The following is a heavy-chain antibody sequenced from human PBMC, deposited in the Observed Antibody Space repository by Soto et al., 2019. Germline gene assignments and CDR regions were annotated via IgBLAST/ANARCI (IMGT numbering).Heavy chain of an antibody. CDR1: GGSISSGGYY. D-gene: IGHD2-2*03. V-gene: IGHV4-31*03. J-gene: IGHJ4*02. CDR2: IYYSGST. CDR3: ARTGERWILGYYFDY. Sequence: SETLSLTCTVSGGSISSGGYYWSWIRQHLGKGLEWIGYIYYSGSTYYNPSLKSRVTISVDTSKNQFSLKLSSVTAADTAVYYCARTGERWILGYYFDYWGQGTLVTVSS.